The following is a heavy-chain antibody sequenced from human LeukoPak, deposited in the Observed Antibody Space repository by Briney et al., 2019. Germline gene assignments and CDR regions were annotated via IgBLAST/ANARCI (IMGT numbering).Heavy chain of an antibody. D-gene: IGHD6-19*01. V-gene: IGHV3-74*01. CDR1: GFSFSSYW. J-gene: IGHJ4*02. Sequence: GGSLRLSCAASGFSFSSYWMHWVRQAPGKGPVWVSLISNDESTIIYADSVKGRFTISRDNSKNTLFLQVNSLRAEDTAVYYCAKDARRTFGLSSGLYRGSYYFDYWGQGTLVTVSS. CDR2: ISNDESTI. CDR3: AKDARRTFGLSSGLYRGSYYFDY.